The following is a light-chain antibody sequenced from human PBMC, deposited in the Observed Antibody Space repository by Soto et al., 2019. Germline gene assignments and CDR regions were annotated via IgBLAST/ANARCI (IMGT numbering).Light chain of an antibody. CDR1: QSVSSY. Sequence: EIVLTQSPATLSLSPGERATLSWRASQSVSSYLAWYQQKPGQAPRLLIYDASNRATGIPARFSGSGSGTDFTLTISRLEPEDFAVYYCQQYGSSPLTFGQGTRLEI. J-gene: IGKJ5*01. V-gene: IGKV3-20*01. CDR2: DAS. CDR3: QQYGSSPLT.